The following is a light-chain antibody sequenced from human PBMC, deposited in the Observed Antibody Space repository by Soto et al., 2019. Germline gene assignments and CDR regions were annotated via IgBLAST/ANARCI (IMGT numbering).Light chain of an antibody. CDR3: QQRSNWPWT. V-gene: IGKV3-11*01. CDR1: QSVSNF. CDR2: DAS. Sequence: EIVLTQSPPTLSLSPGERATLSCRASQSVSNFLAWYQQKPGQAPRLLISDASNRATGIPGRFSGSGSGTDFSFTISSLEPEDFAVYYCQQRSNWPWTFGQGTKVEIK. J-gene: IGKJ1*01.